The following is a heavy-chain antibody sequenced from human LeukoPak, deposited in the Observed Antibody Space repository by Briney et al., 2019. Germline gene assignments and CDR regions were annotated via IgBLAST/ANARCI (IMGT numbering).Heavy chain of an antibody. V-gene: IGHV4-4*07. CDR1: GASISAFH. CDR2: IYSSGST. Sequence: SETLSLTRTVSGASISAFHWTWFRQPPGKGLEWIGLIYSSGSTLFNPSLKSRVAMSVDLTKNQLSLKLTSVTAADTAMYYCARKDGDYWGRGTLVTVSS. J-gene: IGHJ4*02. CDR3: ARKDGDY.